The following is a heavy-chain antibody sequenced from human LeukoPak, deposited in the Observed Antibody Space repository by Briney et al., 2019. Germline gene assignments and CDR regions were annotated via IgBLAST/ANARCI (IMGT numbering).Heavy chain of an antibody. D-gene: IGHD7-27*01. CDR2: INTNVNTK. CDR3: ARDSHWAFDY. V-gene: IGHV3-48*01. CDR1: GFTFSSYS. J-gene: IGHJ4*02. Sequence: GGSLRLSCAASGFTFSSYSMNWVRQAPGKGLEWVSYINTNVNTKTYADSVKGRFTIPRDDAKNSLYLQMNSLRVEDTAVYYCARDSHWAFDYWGQGTLVTVSS.